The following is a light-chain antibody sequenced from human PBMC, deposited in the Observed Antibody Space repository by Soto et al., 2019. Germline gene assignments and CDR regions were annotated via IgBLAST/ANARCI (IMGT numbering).Light chain of an antibody. CDR3: QQWSSIPKT. Sequence: DIVMTQSPDSLAVSLGERATINCKSSQSVLYSSNNKNYLAWYQQKPGQPPKLHIYWASTRESGVPDRFSGSGSGTDFTLTISSLQAEDVAVYYCQQWSSIPKTFGQGTKVEIK. CDR1: QSVLYSSNNKNY. J-gene: IGKJ1*01. V-gene: IGKV4-1*01. CDR2: WAS.